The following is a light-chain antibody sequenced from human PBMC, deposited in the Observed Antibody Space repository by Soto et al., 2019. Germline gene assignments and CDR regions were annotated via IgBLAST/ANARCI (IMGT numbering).Light chain of an antibody. J-gene: IGKJ5*01. CDR3: QRYNSWPPIT. Sequence: EIRMTKSAATLSVSPGERATLSCRASQSVSSKLAWYEQKPGQAPRLLIYGASTRATGVPARFSGSGSGTEFTLTISTLQSQNFAVYYCQRYNSWPPITFGQGPYWRL. V-gene: IGKV3-15*01. CDR1: QSVSSK. CDR2: GAS.